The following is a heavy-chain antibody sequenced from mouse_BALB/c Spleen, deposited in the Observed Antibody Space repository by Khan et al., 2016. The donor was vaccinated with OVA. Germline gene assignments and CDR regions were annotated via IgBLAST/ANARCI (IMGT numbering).Heavy chain of an antibody. CDR1: GYSITSCYG. CDR2: ISYGGST. D-gene: IGHD3-3*01. J-gene: IGHJ2*01. CDR3: ARSARIKY. V-gene: IGHV3-1*02. Sequence: VQLQQSGPGLVKPSQSLSLTCTVTGYSITSCYGWSCIRQFPGNQLEWVGYISYGGSTNYKPSLKRRISITRDTSKNPFYLQLTSLTTEDTATYYWARSARIKYWGQGTTLTVSS.